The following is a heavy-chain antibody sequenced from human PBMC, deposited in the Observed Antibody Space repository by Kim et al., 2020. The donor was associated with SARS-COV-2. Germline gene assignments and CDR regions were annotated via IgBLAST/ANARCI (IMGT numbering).Heavy chain of an antibody. Sequence: ASVKVSCKASGYTFTGYYMHWVRQAPGQGLEWMGWINPNSGGTNYAQKFQGRVTMTRDTSISTAYMELSRLRSDDTAVYYCARSHQTRDYYYYGMDVWGQGTTVTVSS. CDR1: GYTFTGYY. J-gene: IGHJ6*02. V-gene: IGHV1-2*02. CDR3: ARSHQTRDYYYYGMDV. CDR2: INPNSGGT.